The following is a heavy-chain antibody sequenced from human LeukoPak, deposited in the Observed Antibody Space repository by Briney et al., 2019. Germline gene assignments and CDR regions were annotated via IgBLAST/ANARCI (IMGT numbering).Heavy chain of an antibody. CDR1: GFTFSSYG. D-gene: IGHD3-3*01. CDR2: ISYDGSNK. J-gene: IGHJ6*02. Sequence: RPGGSLRLSCAASGFTFSSYGMHWVRQAPGKGLEWVAVISYDGSNKYYADSVKGRFTISRDNSKNTLYLQMNSLRAEDTAVYYCAKDSGFDYDFWSGYYYVGNYYYGMDVWGQGTTVTVSS. V-gene: IGHV3-30*18. CDR3: AKDSGFDYDFWSGYYYVGNYYYGMDV.